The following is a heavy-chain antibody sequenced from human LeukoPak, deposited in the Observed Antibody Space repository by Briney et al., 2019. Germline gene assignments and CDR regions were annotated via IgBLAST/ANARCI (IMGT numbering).Heavy chain of an antibody. D-gene: IGHD3-9*01. CDR3: ATAYEILTGPFDY. CDR1: GFTFSSYS. V-gene: IGHV3-21*01. CDR2: ISSSSSYI. J-gene: IGHJ4*02. Sequence: GGSLRLSCAASGFTFSSYSMNWVRQAPGKGLEWVSSISSSSSYIYYADSVKGRFTISRDNAKNSLYLQMNSLRAEDTALYYCATAYEILTGPFDYWGQGTLVTVSS.